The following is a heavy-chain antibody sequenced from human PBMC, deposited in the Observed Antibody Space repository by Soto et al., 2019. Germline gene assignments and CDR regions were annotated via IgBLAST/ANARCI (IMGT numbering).Heavy chain of an antibody. CDR1: GFTFSSYG. V-gene: IGHV3-30*18. CDR2: ISYDGSNK. J-gene: IGHJ4*02. Sequence: GGSLRLSCAASGFTFSSYGMHWVRQAPGKGLEWVAVISYDGSNKYYADSVKGRFTISRDNSKNTLYLQMNSLRAEDTAVYYCAKATKRSTVAGPYFDYWGQGTLVTVSS. D-gene: IGHD6-19*01. CDR3: AKATKRSTVAGPYFDY.